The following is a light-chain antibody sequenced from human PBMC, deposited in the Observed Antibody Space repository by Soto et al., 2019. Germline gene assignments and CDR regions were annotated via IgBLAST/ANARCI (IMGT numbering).Light chain of an antibody. Sequence: EIMMTQSPATLSVSPGERATLSCRASQSVSSNLAWYQQKPGQAPSLLIYGASTRATGTPARFSGSGSGTEFTLTISSLQSQDFAVYYCQQYIRWPLTFGGGTKVEIK. V-gene: IGKV3-15*01. CDR1: QSVSSN. CDR3: QQYIRWPLT. J-gene: IGKJ4*01. CDR2: GAS.